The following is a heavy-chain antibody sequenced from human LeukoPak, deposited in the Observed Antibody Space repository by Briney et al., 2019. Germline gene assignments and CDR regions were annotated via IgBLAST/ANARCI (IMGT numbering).Heavy chain of an antibody. D-gene: IGHD4-17*01. J-gene: IGHJ4*02. V-gene: IGHV4-59*11. CDR1: GGSISSHY. CDR3: ARGGDYLFDY. CDR2: IYYSGET. Sequence: SETLSLTCTVSGGSISSHYWSWIRQPPGKGLECVGYIYYSGETNYNPSLKSRVTISVDTSKNQFSLKLRSVTAADTAVYYCARGGDYLFDYWGQGTLVTVSS.